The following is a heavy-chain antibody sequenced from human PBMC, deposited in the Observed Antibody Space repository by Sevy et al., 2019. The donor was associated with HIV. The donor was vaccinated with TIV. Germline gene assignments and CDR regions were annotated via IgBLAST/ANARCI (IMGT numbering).Heavy chain of an antibody. Sequence: GGSLRLSCAASGFTVSSNYMSWVRQAPGKGLEWVSVIYSGGSTYYADSVKGRFTISRDNSKNTLYLQMNGLGAEDTAVYYCARDLAFDIWGQGTMVTVSS. CDR3: ARDLAFDI. V-gene: IGHV3-53*01. CDR1: GFTVSSNY. J-gene: IGHJ3*02. CDR2: IYSGGST.